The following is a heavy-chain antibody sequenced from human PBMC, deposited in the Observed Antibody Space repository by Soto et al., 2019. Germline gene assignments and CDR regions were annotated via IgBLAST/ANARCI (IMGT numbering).Heavy chain of an antibody. J-gene: IGHJ4*02. V-gene: IGHV5-51*01. Sequence: GEPLTISCKVSGYRFTTYWIAWVRQMPGKGLEWMGIIHPGDSDTRYSPSFQGQVTISADKSGGTAFLQWSRLKASDTATYYCALQSKPVLRCLEWVLNYWGQGSLVNVSS. CDR2: IHPGDSDT. CDR3: ALQSKPVLRCLEWVLNY. D-gene: IGHD3-3*01. CDR1: GYRFTTYW.